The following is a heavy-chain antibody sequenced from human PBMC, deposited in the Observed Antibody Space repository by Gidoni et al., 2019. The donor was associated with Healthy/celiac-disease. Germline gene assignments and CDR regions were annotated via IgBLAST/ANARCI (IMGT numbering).Heavy chain of an antibody. V-gene: IGHV4-59*08. J-gene: IGHJ6*03. CDR1: GGSISSYY. D-gene: IGHD6-13*01. Sequence: QVRLQESGPGLVKPSETLSLTCPVSGGSISSYYWSWIRQPPGKGLEWIGYIYYSGSTNYNPSLKSRVTISVDTSKNQFSLKLSSVTAADTAVYYCARHSPGGGVSYYMDVWGKGTTVTVSS. CDR2: IYYSGST. CDR3: ARHSPGGGVSYYMDV.